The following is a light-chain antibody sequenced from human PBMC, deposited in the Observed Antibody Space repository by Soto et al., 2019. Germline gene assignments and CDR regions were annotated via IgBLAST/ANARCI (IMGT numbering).Light chain of an antibody. J-gene: IGKJ1*01. CDR2: KAS. CDR3: HRCNCFSLP. Sequence: EMQRKQSPTTLSAAAVKRDTITYQTSQTINRWLAWHQQKAGNATMLLIYKASTVKSGLPSRFSGSCLSTVSTLTISFLQPDDFATYSRHRCNCFSLPVGQGTKVGIK. CDR1: QTINRW. V-gene: IGKV1-5*03.